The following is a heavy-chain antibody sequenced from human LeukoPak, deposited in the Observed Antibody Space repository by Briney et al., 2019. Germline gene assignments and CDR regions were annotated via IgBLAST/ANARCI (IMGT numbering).Heavy chain of an antibody. CDR1: VFTFSTYN. CDR3: ASFSIRTGAYYLDV. V-gene: IGHV3-48*04. D-gene: IGHD2/OR15-2a*01. Sequence: GGSLRLSCVASVFTFSTYNMNWVRQAPGKGLEWVSHISPRGTTKYYADSVKGRFTISRDNAKNSLYLKMSSLRVEDSAVYYCASFSIRTGAYYLDVWGKGTTVAVSS. CDR2: ISPRGTTK. J-gene: IGHJ6*03.